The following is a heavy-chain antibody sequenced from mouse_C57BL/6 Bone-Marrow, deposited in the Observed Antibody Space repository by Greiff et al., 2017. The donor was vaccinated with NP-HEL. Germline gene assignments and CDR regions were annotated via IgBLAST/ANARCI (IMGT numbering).Heavy chain of an antibody. CDR3: ARAFTTLFDY. J-gene: IGHJ2*01. V-gene: IGHV5-4*01. CDR2: ISDGGSYT. CDR1: GFTFSSYA. Sequence: EVQVVESGGGLVKPGGSLKLSCAASGFTFSSYAMSWVRQTPEKRLAWVATISDGGSYTYYPDNVKGRFTISRDNAKNNLYLQMSHLKSEDTAMYYCARAFTTLFDYWGQGTTLTVSS. D-gene: IGHD1-1*01.